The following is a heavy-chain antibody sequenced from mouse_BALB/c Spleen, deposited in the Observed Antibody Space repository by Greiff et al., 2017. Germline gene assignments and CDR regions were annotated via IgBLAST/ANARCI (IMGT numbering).Heavy chain of an antibody. CDR3: ARDYYGSSYWYFDV. V-gene: IGHV1-4*01. D-gene: IGHD1-1*01. J-gene: IGHJ1*01. CDR2: INPSSGYT. Sequence: VQLQESGAELARPGASVKMSCKASGYTFTSYTMHWVKQRPGQGLEWIGYINPSSGYTNYNQKFKDKATLTADKSSSTAYMQLSSLTSEDSAVYYCARDYYGSSYWYFDVWGAGTTVTVSS. CDR1: GYTFTSYT.